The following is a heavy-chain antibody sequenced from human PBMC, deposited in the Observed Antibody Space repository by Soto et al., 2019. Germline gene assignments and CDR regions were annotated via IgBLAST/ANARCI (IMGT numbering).Heavy chain of an antibody. Sequence: ASVNVSCKASGYSLTDYHIHWVRQDPGQGLEWLGRINPKSGGTSTAQKFQGWVTMTRDRSISTVYMELTRLRSDDTAVYFCARGHSTDCSNGVCSFFYNHEMDVWGQGTTVTVSS. CDR1: GYSLTDYH. CDR2: INPKSGGT. V-gene: IGHV1-2*04. D-gene: IGHD2-8*01. J-gene: IGHJ6*02. CDR3: ARGHSTDCSNGVCSFFYNHEMDV.